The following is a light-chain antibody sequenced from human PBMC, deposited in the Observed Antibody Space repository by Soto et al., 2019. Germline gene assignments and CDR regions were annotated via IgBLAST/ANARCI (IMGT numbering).Light chain of an antibody. Sequence: EIVLTQSPGTLSLSPGERATLSCRASQSVSSSYLAWYQQKPGQAPRLLIYGASSRATGIPDRFSGRGSGTDFTLTISRLEPEAFAVYYCQQYGSSPTFGPGTKVDIK. J-gene: IGKJ3*01. CDR1: QSVSSSY. CDR2: GAS. CDR3: QQYGSSPT. V-gene: IGKV3-20*01.